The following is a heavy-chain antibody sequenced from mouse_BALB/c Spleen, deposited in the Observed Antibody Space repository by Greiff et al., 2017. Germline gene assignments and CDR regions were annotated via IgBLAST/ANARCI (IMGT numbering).Heavy chain of an antibody. Sequence: VQLQQTGPELVKPGASVKISCKASGYSFTDYIMLWVKQSHGKSLEWIGNINPYYGSTSYNLKFKGKATLTVDKSSSTAYMQLNSLTSEDSAVYYCARYHGNYAMDYWGQGTSVTVSS. CDR1: GYSFTDYI. D-gene: IGHD2-3*01. V-gene: IGHV1-39*01. CDR2: INPYYGST. J-gene: IGHJ4*01. CDR3: ARYHGNYAMDY.